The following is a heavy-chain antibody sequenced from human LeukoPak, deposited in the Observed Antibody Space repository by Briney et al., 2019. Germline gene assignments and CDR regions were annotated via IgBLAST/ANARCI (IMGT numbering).Heavy chain of an antibody. D-gene: IGHD6-13*01. Sequence: GGSLRLSCATSGFTFSSYGMHWVRQAPGKGLEWVAVISYDGSNKYYADSVKGRFTISRDNSKNTLYLQMNSLRAEDTAVYYCAKDSGDSSTWYMDVWGKGTTVTVSS. V-gene: IGHV3-30*18. J-gene: IGHJ6*03. CDR3: AKDSGDSSTWYMDV. CDR2: ISYDGSNK. CDR1: GFTFSSYG.